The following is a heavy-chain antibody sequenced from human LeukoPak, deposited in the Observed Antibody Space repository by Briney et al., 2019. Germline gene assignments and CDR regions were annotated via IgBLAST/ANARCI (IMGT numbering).Heavy chain of an antibody. D-gene: IGHD3-22*01. J-gene: IGHJ5*02. CDR3: ARDADSSGYYGWFDP. CDR1: GFTFSSYS. Sequence: GGSLRLSCAASGFTFSSYSMNWVRQAPGKGLEWVSSISSSSSYIYYADSVKGRFTISRDNAKNSLYLQMNSLRAEDTAVYYCARDADSSGYYGWFDPWGQGTLVTVSS. V-gene: IGHV3-21*01. CDR2: ISSSSSYI.